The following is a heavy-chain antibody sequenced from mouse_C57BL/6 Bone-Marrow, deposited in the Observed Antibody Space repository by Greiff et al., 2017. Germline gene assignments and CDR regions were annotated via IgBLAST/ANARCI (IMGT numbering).Heavy chain of an antibody. CDR3: AIHEFLYYYSSPWVAY. CDR1: GYTFTEYT. J-gene: IGHJ3*01. CDR2: CYPGSGSI. D-gene: IGHD1-1*01. Sequence: QVQLQQSGAELVKPGASVKLSCKASGYTFTEYTIHWVKQRSGQGLEWIGWCYPGSGSIKYNEKVKDKATLTADKSSSTVYMELSRLTSEDSAVYCCAIHEFLYYYSSPWVAYWGQGTLVTVSS. V-gene: IGHV1-62-2*01.